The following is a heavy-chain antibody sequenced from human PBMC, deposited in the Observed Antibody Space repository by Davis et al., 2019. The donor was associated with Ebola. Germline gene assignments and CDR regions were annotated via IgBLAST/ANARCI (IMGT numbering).Heavy chain of an antibody. D-gene: IGHD6-6*01. CDR2: ISTYNGNT. CDR1: GYSFTDDG. CDR3: ARVTGPSSSSAYYGMDV. Sequence: ASVKVSCKASGYSFTDDGISWVRQAPGQGLEWMGWISTYNGNTNYAQKVQGRITMTTDTSTSTAYMELSRLRSDDTAVYYCARVTGPSSSSAYYGMDVWGQGTTVTVSS. V-gene: IGHV1-18*01. J-gene: IGHJ6*02.